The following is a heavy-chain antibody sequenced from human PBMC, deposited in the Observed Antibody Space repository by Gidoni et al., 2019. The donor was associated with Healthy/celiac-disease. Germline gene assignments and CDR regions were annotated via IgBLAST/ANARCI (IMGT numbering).Heavy chain of an antibody. J-gene: IGHJ6*03. D-gene: IGHD2-2*01. Sequence: QVQLVESGGGVVQPGRSLRLSCAASGFTFSSYGMHWVRQAPGKGLEWVAVISYDGSNKYYADSVKGRFTISRDNSKNTLYLQMNSLRAEDTAVYYCARDKKGLDCSSTSCYYYYYMDVWGKGTTVTVSS. CDR2: ISYDGSNK. CDR1: GFTFSSYG. CDR3: ARDKKGLDCSSTSCYYYYYMDV. V-gene: IGHV3-30*03.